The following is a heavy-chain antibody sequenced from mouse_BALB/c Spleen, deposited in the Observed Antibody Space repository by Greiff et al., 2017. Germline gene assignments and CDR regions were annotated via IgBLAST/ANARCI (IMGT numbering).Heavy chain of an antibody. CDR2: INPSNGGT. Sequence: QVQLKESGAELVKPGASVKLSCKASGYTFTSYYMYWVKQRPGQGLEWIGEINPSNGGTNFNEKFKSKATLTVDKSSSTAYMQLSSLTSEDSAVYYCTRGGTGYFDDWGQGTTLTVSS. CDR3: TRGGTGYFDD. CDR1: GYTFTSYY. V-gene: IGHV1S81*02. J-gene: IGHJ2*01. D-gene: IGHD4-1*01.